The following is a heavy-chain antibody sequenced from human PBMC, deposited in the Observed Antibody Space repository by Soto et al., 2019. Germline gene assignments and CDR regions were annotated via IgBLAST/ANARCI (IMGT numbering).Heavy chain of an antibody. CDR1: AGSFSHYY. Sequence: SETLSLTCAVYAGSFSHYYWNWIRQSPGKGLEWIGKIKHSGSSNYNPSLRSRVSISVDMSKNQFSLRLTSVTAADTVAYYCARGGSSDWQVALDIWGQGTMVTVSS. CDR2: IKHSGSS. V-gene: IGHV4-34*01. J-gene: IGHJ3*02. D-gene: IGHD6-19*01. CDR3: ARGGSSDWQVALDI.